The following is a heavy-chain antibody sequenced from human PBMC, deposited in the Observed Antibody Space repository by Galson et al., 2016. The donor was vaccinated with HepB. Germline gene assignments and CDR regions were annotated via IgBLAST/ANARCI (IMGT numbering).Heavy chain of an antibody. D-gene: IGHD6-13*01. CDR2: IWFDGTYK. Sequence: SLRLSCAASGFIFRSYWMSWVRQAPGKGLEWVALIWFDGTYKYYADSVRGRFTISRDDSMNTVFLQMDSLRAEDTAVYYCARAGVSNWPDFDFWGQGALVTVSS. CDR3: ARAGVSNWPDFDF. J-gene: IGHJ4*02. CDR1: GFIFRSYW. V-gene: IGHV3-33*08.